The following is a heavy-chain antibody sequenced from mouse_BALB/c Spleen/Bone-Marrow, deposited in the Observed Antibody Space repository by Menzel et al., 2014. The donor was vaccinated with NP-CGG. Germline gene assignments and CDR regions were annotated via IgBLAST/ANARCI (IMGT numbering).Heavy chain of an antibody. CDR3: ARFNYGPWFAY. J-gene: IGHJ3*01. CDR1: GYSITSGYS. D-gene: IGHD1-2*01. Sequence: DVKLVESGPDLVKPSQSLSLTCTVTGYSITSGYSCHWIRQFPGNKLEWMGYIHYSGSTNYNPSLKSRISITRDTSKNQFFLQLNSVTTEDTATYYCARFNYGPWFAYWGQGTLVTVSA. V-gene: IGHV3-1*02. CDR2: IHYSGST.